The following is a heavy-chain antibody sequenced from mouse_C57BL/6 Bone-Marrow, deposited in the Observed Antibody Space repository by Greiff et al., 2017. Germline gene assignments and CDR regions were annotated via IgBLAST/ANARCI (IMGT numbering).Heavy chain of an antibody. CDR1: GYAFSSYW. D-gene: IGHD3-2*02. J-gene: IGHJ2*01. CDR3: ARSQDGGGYYFDY. Sequence: VKLQESGAELVKPGASVKISCKASGYAFSSYWMNWVKQRPGQGLEWIGQIYPGDGDTNYNGKFKGKATLTADKSSSTAYMQLSSLTSEDSAVYFCARSQDGGGYYFDYWGQGTTLTVSS. V-gene: IGHV1-80*01. CDR2: IYPGDGDT.